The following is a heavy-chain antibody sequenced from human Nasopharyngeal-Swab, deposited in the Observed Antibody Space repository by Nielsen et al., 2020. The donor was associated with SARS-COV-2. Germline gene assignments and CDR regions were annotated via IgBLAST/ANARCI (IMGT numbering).Heavy chain of an antibody. CDR3: ARPMGPMGHYYFGMDV. CDR2: IYPGDSNT. J-gene: IGHJ6*02. Sequence: GESLKISCKGSGYSFTTYWIGWVRQMPGKGLEWMGIIYPGDSNTRCSPSFQGQVTISVDKYSSTAYLQWSSLKASDTAIYYCARPMGPMGHYYFGMDVWGQGTTVTVSS. V-gene: IGHV5-51*01. D-gene: IGHD1-26*01. CDR1: GYSFTTYW.